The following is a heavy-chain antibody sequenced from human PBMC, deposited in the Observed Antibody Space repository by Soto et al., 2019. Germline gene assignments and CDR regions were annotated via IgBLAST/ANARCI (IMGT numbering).Heavy chain of an antibody. J-gene: IGHJ6*02. CDR2: TYYRSKWYN. CDR1: GDSVSSNSAA. CDR3: ARSMGIAARRNYYYGMDV. D-gene: IGHD6-6*01. V-gene: IGHV6-1*01. Sequence: SRTLSLTCAISGDSVSSNSAAWNWIRQSPSRGLEWLGRTYYRSKWYNDYAVSVKSRITINPDTSKNQFSLQLNSVTPEDTAVYYCARSMGIAARRNYYYGMDVWGQGTTVTVSS.